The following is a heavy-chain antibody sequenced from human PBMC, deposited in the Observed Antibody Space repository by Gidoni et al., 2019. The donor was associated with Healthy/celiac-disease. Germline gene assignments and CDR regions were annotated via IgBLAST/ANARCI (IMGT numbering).Heavy chain of an antibody. J-gene: IGHJ4*02. CDR3: ARLILNDQWLDYDY. D-gene: IGHD6-19*01. V-gene: IGHV4-34*01. Sequence: QVQLQQWGAGLLTPSETLSLTSAVYGGSFSGYYWSWIRPPPGKGLEWLGEINHSGSTNYIPSLKSGVTISVDTSKNQFSLKLSSGTAADTAVYYCARLILNDQWLDYDYWGQGTLVTVSS. CDR1: GGSFSGYY. CDR2: INHSGST.